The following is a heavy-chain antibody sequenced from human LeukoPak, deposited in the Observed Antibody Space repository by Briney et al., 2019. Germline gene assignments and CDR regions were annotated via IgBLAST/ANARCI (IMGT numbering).Heavy chain of an antibody. CDR1: GFTFSNYW. CDR2: LNSDGNIT. J-gene: IGHJ4*02. V-gene: IGHV3-74*01. Sequence: PGGSLRLSCAASGFTFSNYWMHWVRQAPGKGPVWVSRLNSDGNITTYADSLKGRFTISRDNAKNALYLQMNSLRAEDTAVYYCAREFSGSSSRHFDYWGQGTLVTVSS. CDR3: AREFSGSSSRHFDY. D-gene: IGHD6-13*01.